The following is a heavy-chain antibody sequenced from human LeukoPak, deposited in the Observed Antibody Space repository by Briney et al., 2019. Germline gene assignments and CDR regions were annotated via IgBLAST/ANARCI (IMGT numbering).Heavy chain of an antibody. CDR3: AREGDYDFWSGYFIKN. D-gene: IGHD3-3*01. Sequence: SETLSLTCTVSGGSISSYYWGWIRQPPGKGLEWIGYIYYSGSTNYNPSLKSRVTISVDTSKNQFSLKLSSVTAADTAVYYCAREGDYDFWSGYFIKNWGQGTLVTVSS. CDR1: GGSISSYY. J-gene: IGHJ4*02. V-gene: IGHV4-59*12. CDR2: IYYSGST.